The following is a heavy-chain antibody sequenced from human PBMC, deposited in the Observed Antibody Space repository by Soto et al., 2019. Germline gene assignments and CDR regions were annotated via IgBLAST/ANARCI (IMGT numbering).Heavy chain of an antibody. CDR1: GFTFSSYS. CDR2: ISSSSSTI. D-gene: IGHD2-15*01. V-gene: IGHV3-48*01. CDR3: ARDHAYCSGGSCYSVAPGFDY. Sequence: GESLKISCAASGFTFSSYSMNWVRQAPGKGLEWVSYISSSSSTIYYADSVKGRFTISRDNAKNSLYLQMNSLRAEETAVYYCARDHAYCSGGSCYSVAPGFDYWGQGTLVTVSS. J-gene: IGHJ4*02.